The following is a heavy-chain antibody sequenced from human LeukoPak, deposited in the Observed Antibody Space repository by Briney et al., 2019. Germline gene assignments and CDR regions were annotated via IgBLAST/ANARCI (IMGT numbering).Heavy chain of an antibody. J-gene: IGHJ4*02. CDR2: ISGDGGST. V-gene: IGHV3-43*02. Sequence: GGSLRLSCVASGFSFDAYAMHWVRQAPGKGLEWVSLISGDGGSTFYADSVKGRFTISRDNSKNSLYLQMNSLRSDDTALYYCARESESSGWYDYWGQGTLVTVSS. D-gene: IGHD6-19*01. CDR3: ARESESSGWYDY. CDR1: GFSFDAYA.